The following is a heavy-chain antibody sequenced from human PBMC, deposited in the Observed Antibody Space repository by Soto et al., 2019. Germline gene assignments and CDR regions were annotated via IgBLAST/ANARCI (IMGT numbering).Heavy chain of an antibody. CDR3: ARGVRVCMVRGVVNWFDP. CDR2: INHSGST. CDR1: GGSFSGYY. Sequence: QVQLQQWGAGLLKPSETLSLTCAVYGGSFSGYYWSWIRQPPGKGLEWIGEINHSGSTNYNPSLQSRVTISVDTSKTQFSLKLSSVAAADTALYYCARGVRVCMVRGVVNWFDPWGQGTLVTVSS. V-gene: IGHV4-34*01. J-gene: IGHJ5*02. D-gene: IGHD3-10*01.